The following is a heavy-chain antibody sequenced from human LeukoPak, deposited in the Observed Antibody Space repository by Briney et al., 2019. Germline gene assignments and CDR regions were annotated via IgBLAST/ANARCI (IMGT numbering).Heavy chain of an antibody. J-gene: IGHJ3*01. D-gene: IGHD2-21*02. CDR2: ISWNSGSI. CDR3: ANEAFMTETDAFDF. CDR1: GFTFDDYA. V-gene: IGHV3-9*01. Sequence: PGGSLRLSCAASGFTFDDYAMHWVRHAPGKGLEWVSGISWNSGSIGYADSVRGRFTISRDNSKNTLYLQMNSLISEDTAVYYCANEAFMTETDAFDFWGQGTVVTVSS.